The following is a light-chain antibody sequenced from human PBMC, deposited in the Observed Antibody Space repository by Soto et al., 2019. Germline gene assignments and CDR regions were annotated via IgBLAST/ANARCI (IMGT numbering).Light chain of an antibody. V-gene: IGLV1-40*01. CDR1: SSNIGAGYD. Sequence: QTVVTQPPSVSGAPGQRVTISCTGSSSNIGAGYDVHWYQQLPGTAPKLLIYGNSNRPSGVPDRFSGSKSGTSASLAITGLQAEDEADYYCQSHDSSLSAHVVFGGGTQLTVL. CDR3: QSHDSSLSAHVV. J-gene: IGLJ2*01. CDR2: GNS.